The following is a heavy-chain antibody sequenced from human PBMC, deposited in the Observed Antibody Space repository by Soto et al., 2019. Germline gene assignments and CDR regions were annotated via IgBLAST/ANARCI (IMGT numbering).Heavy chain of an antibody. CDR3: ARERDSGYDPEYYYYYGMDV. CDR2: ISYDGSNK. V-gene: IGHV3-30-3*01. Sequence: QVQLVESGGGVVQPGRSLRLSCAASGFTFSSYAMHWVRQAPGKGLEWVAVISYDGSNKYYADSVKGRFTISRDNSKNTLYLQMNSLRAEDTAVYYCARERDSGYDPEYYYYYGMDVWGQGTTVTVSS. D-gene: IGHD5-12*01. CDR1: GFTFSSYA. J-gene: IGHJ6*02.